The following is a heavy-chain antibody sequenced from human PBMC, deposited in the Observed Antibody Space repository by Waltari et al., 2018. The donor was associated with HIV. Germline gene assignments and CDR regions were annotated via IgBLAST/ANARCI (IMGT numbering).Heavy chain of an antibody. D-gene: IGHD2-15*01. V-gene: IGHV3-74*01. CDR1: GFTFHTYW. J-gene: IGHJ3*02. CDR2: MNSDGTTG. Sequence: EVQLVESGGGLVQPGGYLRLSCAASGFTFHTYWMHWLRQVPGKGLVWVSRMNSDGTTGSYADSVKGRFTISRDNAKNTLYVEMNSLRADDTAVYYCASSGVYAHDAFKIWGQGTKVIVSS. CDR3: ASSGVYAHDAFKI.